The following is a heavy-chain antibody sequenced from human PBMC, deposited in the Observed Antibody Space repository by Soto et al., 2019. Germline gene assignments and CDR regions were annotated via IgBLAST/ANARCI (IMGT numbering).Heavy chain of an antibody. CDR3: ARHHDS. CDR1: DGSISPFY. J-gene: IGHJ4*02. CDR2: IYYSGST. V-gene: IGHV4-59*08. Sequence: SETLSLTCTVSDGSISPFYWSWIRQPPGKGLEWIGYIYYSGSTNYNPSLKSRVTISVDTSKNQFSLKLSSVTAADTAVYYCARHHDSWGQGTLVTVS.